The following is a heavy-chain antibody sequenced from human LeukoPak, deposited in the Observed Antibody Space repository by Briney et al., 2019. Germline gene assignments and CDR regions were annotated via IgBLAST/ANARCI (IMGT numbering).Heavy chain of an antibody. CDR1: GFTFSSYA. J-gene: IGHJ4*02. V-gene: IGHV3-64*01. CDR2: ISSNGGST. Sequence: GGSLRLSCAASGFTFSSYAMHWVRQAPGKGLEYVSAISSNGGSTYYANSVKGRFTISRDNSKNTLYLQMGSLRAGDMAVYYCARGVSAGIAAAGRLYWGQGTLVTVSS. CDR3: ARGVSAGIAAAGRLY. D-gene: IGHD6-13*01.